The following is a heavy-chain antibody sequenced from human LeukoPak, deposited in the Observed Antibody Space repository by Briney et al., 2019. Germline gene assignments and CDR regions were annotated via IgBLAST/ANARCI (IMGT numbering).Heavy chain of an antibody. CDR2: ISSNGGST. D-gene: IGHD5-24*01. V-gene: IGHV3-64*01. Sequence: PGGSLRLSCAASGFTFSSYAMHWVRQAPGKGLEYVSAISSNGGSTYYANSVKGRFTISRDNSKNTLYLQMGSLRAEDMAVYYCARTLGIATMFGSYYFDYWGQGTLVTVSS. J-gene: IGHJ4*02. CDR3: ARTLGIATMFGSYYFDY. CDR1: GFTFSSYA.